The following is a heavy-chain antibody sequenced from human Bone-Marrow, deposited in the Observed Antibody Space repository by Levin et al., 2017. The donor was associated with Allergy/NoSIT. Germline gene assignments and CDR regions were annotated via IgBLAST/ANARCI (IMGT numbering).Heavy chain of an antibody. CDR3: ARDSARGGVLLGSSGVGDF. CDR1: GFTLSSYS. V-gene: IGHV3-21*01. Sequence: TAGGSLRLSCAASGFTLSSYSMNWVRQAPGKGLEWVSSISTGSTYIYYADSVKGRFTVSRDNAKNSLYLQMNSLRAEDTAVYYCARDSARGGVLLGSSGVGDFWGLGTLVTVSS. CDR2: ISTGSTYI. J-gene: IGHJ4*02. D-gene: IGHD6-6*01.